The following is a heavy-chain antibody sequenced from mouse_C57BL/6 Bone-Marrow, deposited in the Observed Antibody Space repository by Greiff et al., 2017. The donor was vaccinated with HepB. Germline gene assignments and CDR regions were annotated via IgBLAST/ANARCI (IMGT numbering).Heavy chain of an antibody. V-gene: IGHV1-81*01. D-gene: IGHD1-1*01. Sequence: QVQLQHSGAELARPGASVKLSCKASGYTFTSYGISWVKQRTGQGLEWIGEIYPRSGNTYYNEKFKGKATLTADKSSSIAYMELRSLTSEDSAVYFCARKVGGPMDYWGQGTSVTVSS. J-gene: IGHJ4*01. CDR2: IYPRSGNT. CDR1: GYTFTSYG. CDR3: ARKVGGPMDY.